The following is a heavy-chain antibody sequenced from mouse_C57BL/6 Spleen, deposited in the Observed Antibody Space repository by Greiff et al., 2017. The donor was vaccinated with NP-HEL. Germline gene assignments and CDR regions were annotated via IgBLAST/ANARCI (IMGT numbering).Heavy chain of an antibody. J-gene: IGHJ3*01. CDR1: GFSLTSYA. CDR3: ARNYGNRAWFAY. V-gene: IGHV2-9-1*01. CDR2: IWTGGGT. Sequence: VKLMESGPGLVAPSQSLSITCTVSGFSLTSYAISWVRQPPGKGLEWLGVIWTGGGTNYNSALKTRLSISKDNSKSQVFLKMNSLQTDDTARYYCARNYGNRAWFAYWGQGTLVTVSA. D-gene: IGHD2-1*01.